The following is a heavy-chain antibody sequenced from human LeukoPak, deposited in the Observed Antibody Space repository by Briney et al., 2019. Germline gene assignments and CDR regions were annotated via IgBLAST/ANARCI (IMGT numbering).Heavy chain of an antibody. V-gene: IGHV4-59*01. CDR2: TCYSGST. CDR3: ASGESRNYYYFDY. D-gene: IGHD3-10*01. J-gene: IGHJ4*01. Sequence: SETLSLTCAVSADSINTYYWSWIRQPPGKGLEWIGYTCYSGSTNYNPSLKSRVTISVDTSKNQFSLKLTSVTAADTAVYFCASGESRNYYYFDYWGHGILVTV. CDR1: ADSINTYY.